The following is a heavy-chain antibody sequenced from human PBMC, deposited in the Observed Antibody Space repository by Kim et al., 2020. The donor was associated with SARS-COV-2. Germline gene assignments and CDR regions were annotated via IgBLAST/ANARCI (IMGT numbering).Heavy chain of an antibody. J-gene: IGHJ4*02. V-gene: IGHV4-34*01. Sequence: SETLSLTCAVYGGSFSGYYWSWIRQPPGKGLEWIGEINHSGSTNYNPSLKSRVTISVDTSKNQFSLKLSSVTAADTAVYYCARDSSGWYPDYWGQGTLVT. CDR1: GGSFSGYY. CDR3: ARDSSGWYPDY. CDR2: INHSGST. D-gene: IGHD6-19*01.